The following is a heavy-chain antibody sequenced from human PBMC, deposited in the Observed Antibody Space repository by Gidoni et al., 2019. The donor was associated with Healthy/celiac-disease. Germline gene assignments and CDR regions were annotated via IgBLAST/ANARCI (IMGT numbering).Heavy chain of an antibody. CDR1: GVPFGSYS. D-gene: IGHD4-17*01. Sequence: EVQLVESGGGLVEPGGSLRLSCAAPGVPFGSYSMNWVRQAPGKGLEWVSSISSSSSYIYYADSVKGRFTISRDNAKNSLYLQMNSLRAEDTAVYYCARDDYYGDYGGGSIFDYWGQGTLVTVSS. CDR3: ARDDYYGDYGGGSIFDY. V-gene: IGHV3-21*01. CDR2: ISSSSSYI. J-gene: IGHJ4*02.